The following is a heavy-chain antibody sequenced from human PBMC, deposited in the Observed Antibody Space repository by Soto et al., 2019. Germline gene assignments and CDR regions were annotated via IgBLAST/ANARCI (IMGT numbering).Heavy chain of an antibody. D-gene: IGHD3-9*01. CDR2: IYYRGST. CDR1: GGSISSYY. CDR3: ARGNTYYDIWGNWFDP. Sequence: QVQLQESGPGLVKPSETLSLTCTVSGGSISSYYWSWIRQPPGKGLEWIGYIYYRGSTNYNPSLKSRVTISVDTSKNQFSLKLSSVTAADTAVYYCARGNTYYDIWGNWFDPWGQGTLVTVSS. V-gene: IGHV4-59*01. J-gene: IGHJ5*02.